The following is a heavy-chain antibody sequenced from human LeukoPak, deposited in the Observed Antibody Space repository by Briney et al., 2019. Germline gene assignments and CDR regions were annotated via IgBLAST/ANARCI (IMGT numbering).Heavy chain of an antibody. CDR3: ARDMRSSYEY. D-gene: IGHD2-2*01. CDR2: IKQERGEK. V-gene: IGHV3-7*05. CDR1: GFTFSAYW. J-gene: IGHJ4*02. Sequence: GGSLRLSCAAPGFTFSAYWMSWLRQAPGRGREWVASIKQERGEKYYVDSVMGRFTISKDNDNNSLYLQMNSLRVEDTAVYYCARDMRSSYEYWGQGTLVSVSS.